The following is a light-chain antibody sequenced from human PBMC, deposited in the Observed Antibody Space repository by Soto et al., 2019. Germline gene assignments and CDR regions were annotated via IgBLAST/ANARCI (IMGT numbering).Light chain of an antibody. CDR3: QQRRNWPIT. J-gene: IGKJ5*01. Sequence: EIVLTQFPATLSLSPGERATLSCRASQGVSSHLAWYQQKPGQAPRLLIYDASTRATGIPARFSGSGSGTDFTLTISSLEPEDFAVYSCQQRRNWPITFGQGTRLEIK. CDR2: DAS. CDR1: QGVSSH. V-gene: IGKV3-11*01.